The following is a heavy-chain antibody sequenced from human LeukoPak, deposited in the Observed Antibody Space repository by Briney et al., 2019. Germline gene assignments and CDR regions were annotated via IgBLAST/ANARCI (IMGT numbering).Heavy chain of an antibody. CDR3: ARVVEVAAAHGMDV. CDR1: GGSISSGDYY. Sequence: PSQTLSLTCTVSGGSISSGDYYWSWIRQPPGKGLEWIGYIYYSGSTYYNPSLKSRVTISVDTSKNQFSLKLSSVTAADTAVYYCARVVEVAAAHGMDVWGKGTTVTVSS. J-gene: IGHJ6*04. CDR2: IYYSGST. D-gene: IGHD2-2*01. V-gene: IGHV4-30-4*01.